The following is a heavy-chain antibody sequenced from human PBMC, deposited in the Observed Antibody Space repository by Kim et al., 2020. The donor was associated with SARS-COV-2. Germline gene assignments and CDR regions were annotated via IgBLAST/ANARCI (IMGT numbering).Heavy chain of an antibody. CDR3: ARDFYYDSSPGTY. D-gene: IGHD3-22*01. J-gene: IGHJ4*02. Sequence: YSQKFQGRVTITRDTSASTAYMELSSLRSEDTAVYYCARDFYYDSSPGTYWGQGTLVTVSS. V-gene: IGHV1-3*01.